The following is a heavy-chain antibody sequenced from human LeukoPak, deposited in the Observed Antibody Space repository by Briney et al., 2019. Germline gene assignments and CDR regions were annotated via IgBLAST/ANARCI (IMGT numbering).Heavy chain of an antibody. J-gene: IGHJ4*02. CDR1: GYSISSGYY. CDR3: ARHRSGWLQSSFDY. D-gene: IGHD5-24*01. Sequence: SETLSLTCTVSGYSISSGYYWGWIRQPPGKGLEWIGSIEHSGSTFFNPSLKSRVTISVDTSKNQFSLKLSSVTAADTAVYYCARHRSGWLQSSFDYWGQGTLVTVSS. CDR2: IEHSGST. V-gene: IGHV4-38-2*02.